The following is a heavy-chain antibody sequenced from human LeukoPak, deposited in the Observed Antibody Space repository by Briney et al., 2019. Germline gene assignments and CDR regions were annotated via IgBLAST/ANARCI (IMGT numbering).Heavy chain of an antibody. J-gene: IGHJ3*02. CDR3: AREVGTPQAFDI. D-gene: IGHD1-26*01. Sequence: GGSLRLSCAASGFTVSSNYMSWVRQAPGKGPEWVSYINSRSSTIYYADSVRGRFTISRDNAKNSLYLQMNSLKAEDTAIYYCAREVGTPQAFDIWGQGTMVTVSS. CDR2: INSRSSTI. CDR1: GFTVSSNY. V-gene: IGHV3-48*01.